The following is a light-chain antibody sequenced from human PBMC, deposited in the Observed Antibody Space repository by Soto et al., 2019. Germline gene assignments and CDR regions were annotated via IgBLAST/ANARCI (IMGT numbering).Light chain of an antibody. CDR1: QSVTSDY. CDR3: QQYKT. Sequence: EIVLTQSPGTVSLSQGERATLSCRASQSVTSDYLAWYQQKPGQAPRLLIHGAFSRATGIPDRFSASGSGTDFTLTISRLEPEDFAVYYCQQYKTFGQGTKVDIK. CDR2: GAF. V-gene: IGKV3-20*01. J-gene: IGKJ1*01.